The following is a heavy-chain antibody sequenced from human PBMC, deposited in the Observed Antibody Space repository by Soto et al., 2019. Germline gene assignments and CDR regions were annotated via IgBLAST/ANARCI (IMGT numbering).Heavy chain of an antibody. CDR3: AKERWGYGGYFDY. CDR2: ISYDGSNK. Sequence: QVQLVESGGGVVQPGRSLRLSCAASGFTFSSYGMHWVRQAPGKGLEWVAVISYDGSNKYYADSVKGRFTISRDNSKNTLYLQMNSLRAEDTAVYYCAKERWGYGGYFDYWCQGTLVTVSS. J-gene: IGHJ4*02. V-gene: IGHV3-30*18. D-gene: IGHD5-12*01. CDR1: GFTFSSYG.